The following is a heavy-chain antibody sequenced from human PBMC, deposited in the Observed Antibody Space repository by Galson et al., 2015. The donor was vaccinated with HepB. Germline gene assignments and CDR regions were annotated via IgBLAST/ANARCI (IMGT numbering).Heavy chain of an antibody. V-gene: IGHV1-46*01. CDR1: GYTFTSYY. Sequence: SVKVSCKASGYTFTSYYMHWVRQAPGQGLEWMGIINPSGGSTSYAQKFQGRVTMTRGTSTSTVYMELSSLRSEDTAVYYCARNLRFGELLYDAFDIWGQGTMVTVSS. D-gene: IGHD3-10*01. J-gene: IGHJ3*02. CDR2: INPSGGST. CDR3: ARNLRFGELLYDAFDI.